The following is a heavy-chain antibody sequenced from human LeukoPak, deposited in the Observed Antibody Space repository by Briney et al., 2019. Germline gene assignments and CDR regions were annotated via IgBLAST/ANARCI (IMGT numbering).Heavy chain of an antibody. Sequence: SETLSLTCTVSGGSISISSDYWGWIRQPPGKGLEWIGDIYYSGTTNYNPSLKSRVTMSVDTSKNQFSLKLNSVTAADTAVYYCASAKTSSSSWFTFDYWGQGTLVTVSS. CDR1: GGSISISSDY. J-gene: IGHJ4*02. CDR2: IYYSGTT. CDR3: ASAKTSSSSWFTFDY. D-gene: IGHD6-13*01. V-gene: IGHV4-39*01.